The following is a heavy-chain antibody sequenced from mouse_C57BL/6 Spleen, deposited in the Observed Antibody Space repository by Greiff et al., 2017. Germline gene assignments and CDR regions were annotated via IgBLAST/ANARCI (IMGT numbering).Heavy chain of an antibody. CDR1: GFTFSDYY. CDR2: INYDGSST. CDR3: ARDQDGSSYGYFDV. Sequence: EVKLMESEGGLVQPGSSMKLSCTASGFTFSDYYMAWVRQVPEKGLEWVANINYDGSSTYYLDSLKSRFIISRDNAKNILYLQMSSLKSEDTATYYCARDQDGSSYGYFDVWGTGTTVTVSS. V-gene: IGHV5-16*01. D-gene: IGHD1-1*01. J-gene: IGHJ1*03.